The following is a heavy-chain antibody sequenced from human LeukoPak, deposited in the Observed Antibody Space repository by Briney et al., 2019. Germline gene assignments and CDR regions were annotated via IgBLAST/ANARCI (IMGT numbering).Heavy chain of an antibody. Sequence: SETLSLTCTVSGGSIRSHFWSWIRRPPGKALEWIGYMYNSGRTNYNPSLKSRVTISVDTSKNQFSLKLSSVTAADTAVYYCAKGRNWFDPWGQGTLATASS. V-gene: IGHV4-59*08. CDR3: AKGRNWFDP. CDR2: MYNSGRT. CDR1: GGSIRSHF. J-gene: IGHJ5*02.